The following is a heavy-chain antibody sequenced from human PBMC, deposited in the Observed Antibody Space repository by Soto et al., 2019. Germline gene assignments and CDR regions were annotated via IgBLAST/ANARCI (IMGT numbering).Heavy chain of an antibody. CDR1: GYTFTSYG. CDR2: ISNYNGDT. J-gene: IGHJ4*02. Sequence: QVQLVQSGAEVKKPGASVKVSCKASGYTFTSYGISWVRQAPGQGLEWMGWISNYNGDTNYAQKLQGRVTMTTDTSTSTDYMELRSLKSDDTSVYYCTRGGQLFAGNYFDYWGQGTLVTVSS. V-gene: IGHV1-18*01. CDR3: TRGGQLFAGNYFDY. D-gene: IGHD3-10*02.